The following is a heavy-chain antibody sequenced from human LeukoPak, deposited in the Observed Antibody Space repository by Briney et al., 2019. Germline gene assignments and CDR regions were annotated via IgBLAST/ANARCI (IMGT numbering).Heavy chain of an antibody. CDR1: GGSISSYY. CDR2: IYYSGST. D-gene: IGHD1-26*01. J-gene: IGHJ4*02. CDR3: ARLDGRGSYYFDY. V-gene: IGHV4-59*08. Sequence: SETLSLTCTVSGGSISSYYWSWIRQPPGKGLEWIGYIYYSGSTNYNPSLKSRVTISVDTSKNQFSLKLSSVTAADTAVYYCARLDGRGSYYFDYWGQGTLVTVST.